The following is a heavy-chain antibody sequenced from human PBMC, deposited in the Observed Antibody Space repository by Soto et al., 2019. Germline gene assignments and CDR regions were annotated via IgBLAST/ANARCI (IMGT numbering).Heavy chain of an antibody. CDR1: GYTFTSYD. J-gene: IGHJ4*02. CDR3: ATSRVRFVMTY. D-gene: IGHD2-21*01. Sequence: QVQLVQSGAEVKKPGASVKVSCKASGYTFTSYDINWVRQATGQGLEWMGWMNPNSGNTAYAQKFQGRVTMTRNTSISTAHMDLSSLRSEDTAVYYSATSRVRFVMTYWGQGTLLTFSS. V-gene: IGHV1-8*01. CDR2: MNPNSGNT.